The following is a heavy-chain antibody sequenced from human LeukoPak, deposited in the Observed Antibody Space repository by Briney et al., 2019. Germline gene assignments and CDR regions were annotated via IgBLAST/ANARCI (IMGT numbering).Heavy chain of an antibody. J-gene: IGHJ4*02. D-gene: IGHD6-19*01. V-gene: IGHV4-61*02. CDR2: IYTSGST. Sequence: SQTVSLTCTVSGGSISSGSYYWSWIRQPAGKGLEWIGRIYTSGSTNYNPSLKSRVTISVDTSKNQFSLKLSSVSAADTAVYYCARGWLAFDYWGQGTLVTVSS. CDR3: ARGWLAFDY. CDR1: GGSISSGSYY.